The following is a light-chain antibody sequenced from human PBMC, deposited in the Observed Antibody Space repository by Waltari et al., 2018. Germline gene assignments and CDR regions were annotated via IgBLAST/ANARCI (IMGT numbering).Light chain of an antibody. CDR2: WAS. V-gene: IGKV4-1*01. Sequence: DIEVTQSPDSLAVSLGERATLNCKSSQSVFYRSTNKNYLAWYQQKPGQPPKLLIYWASTPESGVPDRFSGSGSGTDFTLTINSLQAEDVAVYYCQQFFTLPSFGPGTKVDIK. J-gene: IGKJ3*01. CDR1: QSVFYRSTNKNY. CDR3: QQFFTLPS.